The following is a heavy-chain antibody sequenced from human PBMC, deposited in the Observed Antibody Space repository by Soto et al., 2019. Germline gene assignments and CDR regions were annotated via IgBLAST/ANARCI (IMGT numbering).Heavy chain of an antibody. Sequence: QVQLVESGGGLVKPGGSLTLSCAASGFTFSDYYMSWIRQAPGKGLEWVSYISHSGTTIYYADSVKGRFTISRDNAKNSLYLPMNSLRAEDTAVYYCARFARYGDYGESFDSWGQGTLVTVSS. CDR1: GFTFSDYY. D-gene: IGHD4-17*01. CDR3: ARFARYGDYGESFDS. CDR2: ISHSGTTI. V-gene: IGHV3-11*01. J-gene: IGHJ4*02.